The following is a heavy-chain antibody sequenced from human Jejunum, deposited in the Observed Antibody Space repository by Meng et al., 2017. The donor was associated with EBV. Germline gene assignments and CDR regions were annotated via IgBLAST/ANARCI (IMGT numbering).Heavy chain of an antibody. Sequence: ASVPGSLKPSWTLSLTCAVSGDSTSSSHWWSWVRQPPGKGLEWIGEMHPGGSTNYNPSLKSRVTISVDNSKNQFSLKLTSVTAADTAVYYCAKSNDYSLNSWGQGTLVTVSS. D-gene: IGHD4-11*01. CDR1: GDSTSSSHW. CDR2: MHPGGST. CDR3: AKSNDYSLNS. J-gene: IGHJ4*02. V-gene: IGHV4-4*02.